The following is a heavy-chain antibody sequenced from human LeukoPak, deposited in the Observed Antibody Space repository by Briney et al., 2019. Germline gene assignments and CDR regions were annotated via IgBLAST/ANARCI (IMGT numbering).Heavy chain of an antibody. Sequence: SETLSLTCTVSGGSISSSSYYWGWIRQPPGKGLEWIGSIYYSGSTYYNPSLKSRVAISVDTSKNQFSLKLSSVTAADTAVYYCARGPGTSFDYWGQGTLFTVSS. J-gene: IGHJ4*02. CDR2: IYYSGST. V-gene: IGHV4-39*07. CDR3: ARGPGTSFDY. D-gene: IGHD6-13*01. CDR1: GGSISSSSYY.